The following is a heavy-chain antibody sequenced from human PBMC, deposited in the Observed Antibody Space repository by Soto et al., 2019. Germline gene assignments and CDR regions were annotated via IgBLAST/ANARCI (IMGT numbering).Heavy chain of an antibody. Sequence: QITLKESGPTLVKPTQTLTLTCTFSGFSLSTSGVGVGWIRQPPGKALEWLALIYWDDDKRYSPSLKSRLTITNDTSKNQVVLTMTNMDPVDTATYYCAHSLGFGEIGWFDPWGQGTLVTVSS. CDR2: IYWDDDK. D-gene: IGHD3-10*01. V-gene: IGHV2-5*02. J-gene: IGHJ5*02. CDR1: GFSLSTSGVG. CDR3: AHSLGFGEIGWFDP.